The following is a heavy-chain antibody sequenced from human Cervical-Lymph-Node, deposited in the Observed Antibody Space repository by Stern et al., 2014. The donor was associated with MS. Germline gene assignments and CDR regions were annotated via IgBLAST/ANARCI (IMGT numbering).Heavy chain of an antibody. D-gene: IGHD6-13*01. J-gene: IGHJ4*02. CDR2: ITSSGGGT. V-gene: IGHV3-23*04. CDR3: AKHSCSGYYYHDY. Sequence: EVQLEESGGGLVQPGGSLRISCAASVFTFTNCAMSWVRQAPGKGLEWVSSITSSGGGTYYADSVKGRFTISRDNSENTLSLQMNSLRAEDTAVYYCAKHSCSGYYYHDYWGQGTLVTVSS. CDR1: VFTFTNCA.